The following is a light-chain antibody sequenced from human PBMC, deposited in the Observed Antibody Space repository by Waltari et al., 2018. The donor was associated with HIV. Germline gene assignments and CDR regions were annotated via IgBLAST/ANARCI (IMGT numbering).Light chain of an antibody. V-gene: IGKV4-1*01. CDR2: WAS. Sequence: DIVMTQSPATLAVSLGERATINCKPSQSVLCSSDNNNYLVWYHQKPGQPPKLLISWASTRESGVPDRFSGSGSGTDFTLTSSSLQAEDVAVYYCQQCYATPLTFGGGTKVEIK. CDR3: QQCYATPLT. J-gene: IGKJ4*01. CDR1: QSVLCSSDNNNY.